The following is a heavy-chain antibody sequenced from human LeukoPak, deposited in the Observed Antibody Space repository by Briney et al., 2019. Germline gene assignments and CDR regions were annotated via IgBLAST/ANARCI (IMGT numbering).Heavy chain of an antibody. CDR1: CDFFSGSTSD. CDR2: IYYRQNT. D-gene: IGHD2-21*02. Sequence: SETLSLTWSVTCDFFSGSTSDWAWIRQPPGKGLEWIGNIYYRQNTHYSWSLESRVTISVDTSKNQYSLRLNSVTAADTAVYYCARVGVWTYCGSGCYSDYFDSWGQGTLVTVSS. CDR3: ARVGVWTYCGSGCYSDYFDS. V-gene: IGHV4-39*07. J-gene: IGHJ4*02.